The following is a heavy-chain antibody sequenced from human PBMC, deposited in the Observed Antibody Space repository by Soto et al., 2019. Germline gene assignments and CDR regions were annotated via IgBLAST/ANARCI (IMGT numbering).Heavy chain of an antibody. Sequence: SGPTLVNPTHTLTLACPCSWFSLPTSGVGVVWIRQPPGKALECLAVIYWNEDKRYSPSLNTRLTITKDTSKNQVILTLTNVDPVDTATYYCAHRRGAFDYWGQGTLVTVSS. V-gene: IGHV2-5*01. CDR3: AHRRGAFDY. CDR1: WFSLPTSGVG. D-gene: IGHD3-16*01. J-gene: IGHJ4*02. CDR2: IYWNEDK.